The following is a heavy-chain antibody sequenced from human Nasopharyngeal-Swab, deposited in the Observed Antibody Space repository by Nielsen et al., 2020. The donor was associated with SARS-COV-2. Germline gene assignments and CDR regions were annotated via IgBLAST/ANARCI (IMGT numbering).Heavy chain of an antibody. CDR1: GYTFTSYG. CDR2: ISAYNGNT. V-gene: IGHV1-18*01. D-gene: IGHD4-17*01. J-gene: IGHJ4*02. CDR3: AREGTGDYGDYRDLDFDY. Sequence: ASVKVSCKASGYTFTSYGISWVRQAPGQGLVWMGWISAYNGNTNYAQKLQGRVTMTTDTSTSTAYMELRSLRSDDTAVYYCAREGTGDYGDYRDLDFDYWGQGTLVTVSS.